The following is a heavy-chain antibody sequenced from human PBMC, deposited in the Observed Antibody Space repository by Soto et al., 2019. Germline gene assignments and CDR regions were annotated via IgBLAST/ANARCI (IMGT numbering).Heavy chain of an antibody. V-gene: IGHV1-69*01. D-gene: IGHD6-19*01. J-gene: IGHJ3*02. CDR1: GGTFSSYA. CDR3: ARGGYSSGWDVRGPFDI. Sequence: QVQLVQSGAEVKKPGSSVKVSCKASGGTFSSYAISWVRQAPGQGLEWMGGIIPIFDTANYAQKFQGRVTITADESTSTAYMELSSLRSEDTAVYYCARGGYSSGWDVRGPFDIWGQGTMVTVSS. CDR2: IIPIFDTA.